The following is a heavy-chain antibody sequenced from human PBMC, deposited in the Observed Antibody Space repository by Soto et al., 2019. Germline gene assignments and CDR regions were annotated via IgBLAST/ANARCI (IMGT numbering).Heavy chain of an antibody. CDR3: AREGFTFLGVVIKPGYYYMDV. J-gene: IGHJ6*03. V-gene: IGHV1-18*01. Sequence: ASVKVSCKASGYTFTSYGISWVRQAPGQGLEWMGWISAYNGNTNYAQKLQGRVTMTTDTSTSTAYMELRSLRSDDTAVYYCAREGFTFLGVVIKPGYYYMDVWGKGTTVPVSS. D-gene: IGHD3-3*01. CDR2: ISAYNGNT. CDR1: GYTFTSYG.